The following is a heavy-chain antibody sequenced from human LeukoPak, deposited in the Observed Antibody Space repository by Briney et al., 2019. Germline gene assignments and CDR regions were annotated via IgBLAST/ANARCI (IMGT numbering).Heavy chain of an antibody. CDR3: ARDEGSDYGGNANYYYYGMDV. Sequence: ASVKVSCKASVGTFSSYAISWVRQAPGQGLEWMGRIIPIPGIANYAQKFQGRVTITADKSTSTAYMELSSLRSEDTAVYYCARDEGSDYGGNANYYYYGMDVWGQGTTVTVSS. CDR1: VGTFSSYA. CDR2: IIPIPGIA. D-gene: IGHD4-23*01. J-gene: IGHJ6*02. V-gene: IGHV1-69*04.